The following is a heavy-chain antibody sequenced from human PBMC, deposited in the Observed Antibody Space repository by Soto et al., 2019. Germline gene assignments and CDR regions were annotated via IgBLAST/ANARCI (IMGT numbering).Heavy chain of an antibody. D-gene: IGHD6-19*01. CDR3: ARGQGGYSSGWYYFDY. CDR1: GGSLSGYY. Sequence: SETLSLTCAVYGGSLSGYYWSWIRQPPGKGLEWIGEINHSGSTNYNPSLKSRVTISVDTSKNQFSLKLSSVTAADTAVYYCARGQGGYSSGWYYFDYWGQGTLVTVSS. CDR2: INHSGST. J-gene: IGHJ4*02. V-gene: IGHV4-34*01.